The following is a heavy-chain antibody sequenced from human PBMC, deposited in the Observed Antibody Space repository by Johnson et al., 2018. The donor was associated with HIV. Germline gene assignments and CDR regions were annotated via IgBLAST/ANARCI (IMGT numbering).Heavy chain of an antibody. CDR3: ARPHNYDSSGQGGGLDI. CDR2: IDWNGGRQ. V-gene: IGHV3-20*04. D-gene: IGHD3-22*01. J-gene: IGHJ3*02. Sequence: VQLVDSGGGVVRPGGSLRLSCAASGFTFDDYGMSWVRQAPGKGLEWVSGIDWNGGRQGYVDSVTGRFTISRDNGTNSLYMEMNSLRAEDTALYYCARPHNYDSSGQGGGLDIWGQGTMVTVSS. CDR1: GFTFDDYG.